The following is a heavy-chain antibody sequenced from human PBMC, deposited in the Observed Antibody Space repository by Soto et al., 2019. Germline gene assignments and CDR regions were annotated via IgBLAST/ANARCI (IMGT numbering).Heavy chain of an antibody. D-gene: IGHD3-10*01. V-gene: IGHV3-74*01. CDR1: GFTFSSYW. J-gene: IGHJ4*02. Sequence: EVQLVESGGGLVQPGGSLRLSCAASGFTFSSYWMHWVRQAPGKGLVWVSRINSDGSSTSYADSVKGRFTISRDNAKNTLYLQMNSLRAEDTAVYYCAREAGQILWFGTPAHWGQGTLVTVSS. CDR3: AREAGQILWFGTPAH. CDR2: INSDGSST.